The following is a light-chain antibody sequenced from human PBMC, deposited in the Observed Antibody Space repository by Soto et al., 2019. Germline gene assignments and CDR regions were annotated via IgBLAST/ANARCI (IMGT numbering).Light chain of an antibody. V-gene: IGKV1-33*01. J-gene: IGKJ4*01. CDR3: QQSDSLPLN. CDR2: DAS. Sequence: DIQITQSPSSLSAYLGDRVTATFQSSQAISNYLNWYQQKTGQAPKLLIYDASNLETGVPSRFSGSGSGTDFTFTISSLQPEDIATYYCQQSDSLPLNFGGGTKV. CDR1: QAISNY.